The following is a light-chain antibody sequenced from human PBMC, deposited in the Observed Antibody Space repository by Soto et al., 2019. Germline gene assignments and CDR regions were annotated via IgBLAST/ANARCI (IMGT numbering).Light chain of an antibody. Sequence: DIQMTQSPSTLSASVGDRVTITCRASQSVSNWLAGYQQKRGKAPELLIYDASSWKSGVPSRFSGRGSGPEFTLTNSRLQPDDFATYYCQQYNTYSAFGQGSKVEIK. V-gene: IGKV1-5*01. CDR2: DAS. J-gene: IGKJ1*01. CDR3: QQYNTYSA. CDR1: QSVSNW.